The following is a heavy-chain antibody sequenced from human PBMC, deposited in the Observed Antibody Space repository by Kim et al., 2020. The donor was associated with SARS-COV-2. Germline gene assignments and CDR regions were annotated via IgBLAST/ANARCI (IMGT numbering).Heavy chain of an antibody. CDR1: GFSFTKYW. V-gene: IGHV5-10-1*04. J-gene: IGHJ4*02. CDR3: ARNGPGWGDSYFDY. Sequence: GESLKISCKTSGFSFTKYWISWVRQMPGKGLEWIGRIDPSASYTNLSPSFEDQVTISVDKSISTDYLKWGSPKARNTAFIFLARNGPGWGDSYFDYGGQG. D-gene: IGHD2-21*01. CDR2: IDPSASYT.